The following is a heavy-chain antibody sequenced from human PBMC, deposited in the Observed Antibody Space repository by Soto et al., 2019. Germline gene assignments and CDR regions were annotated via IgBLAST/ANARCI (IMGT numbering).Heavy chain of an antibody. CDR1: GDAISGSNS. J-gene: IGHJ4*02. Sequence: QVHLQESASGLVKPSQTLSLTCVVSGDAISGSNSWHWVRRPPGEGREWLGYIYHSGSTHYNPSLRGRFTMAVDTSRNLFSLKLTDVTAADTAVYYCARGDIFRGAPIDSWGQGTLVSVSS. V-gene: IGHV4-30-2*01. CDR2: IYHSGST. CDR3: ARGDIFRGAPIDS. D-gene: IGHD3-10*01.